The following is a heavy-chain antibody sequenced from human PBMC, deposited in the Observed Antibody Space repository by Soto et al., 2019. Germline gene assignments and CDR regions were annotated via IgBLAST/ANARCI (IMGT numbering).Heavy chain of an antibody. CDR2: IYYSGST. D-gene: IGHD3-16*01. J-gene: IGHJ5*02. V-gene: IGHV4-31*03. CDR3: AGGLRISGWFDP. CDR1: GGSISSGGYY. Sequence: SPTLSLTCTVSGGSISSGGYYWSWIRQHPGKGLEWIGYIYYSGSTYYNPSLKSRVTISVDTSKNQFSLKLSSVTAADTAVYYCAGGLRISGWFDPWGQGTLVTVSS.